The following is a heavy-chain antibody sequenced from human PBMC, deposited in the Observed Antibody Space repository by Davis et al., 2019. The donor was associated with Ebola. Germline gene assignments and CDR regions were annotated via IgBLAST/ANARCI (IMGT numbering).Heavy chain of an antibody. D-gene: IGHD1-7*01. CDR1: GFSFSDYT. CDR3: ARRTKD. J-gene: IGHJ4*02. V-gene: IGHV3-7*03. CDR2: IKQDGSEK. Sequence: GGSLRLSCAASGFSFSDYTFNWVRQAPGKGLEWVANIKQDGSEKYYVDSVKGRFTISRDNAKNSLYLQMNSLRAEDTAVYYCARRTKDWGQGTLVTVSS.